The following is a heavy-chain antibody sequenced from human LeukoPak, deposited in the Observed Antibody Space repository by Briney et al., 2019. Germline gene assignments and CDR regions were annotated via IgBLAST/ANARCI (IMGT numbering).Heavy chain of an antibody. CDR1: GYSFPTYW. CDR2: IYPGDSDT. D-gene: IGHD2-15*01. V-gene: IGHV5-51*01. Sequence: GESLKISCKGSGYSFPTYWIAWVRQMPGKGLEWMGIIYPGDSDTRYSPSFQGQVTISADKSISTAYLQWSSLKASDTAMYYCARQCSGGSCGTDYWGQGTLVTVSS. CDR3: ARQCSGGSCGTDY. J-gene: IGHJ4*02.